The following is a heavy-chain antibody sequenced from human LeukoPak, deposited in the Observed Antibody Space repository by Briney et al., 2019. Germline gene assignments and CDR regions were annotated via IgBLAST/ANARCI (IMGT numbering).Heavy chain of an antibody. D-gene: IGHD1-1*01. CDR2: IYYSGST. Sequence: SETLSLTCTVSGGSTSSSYYYWGWIRQPPGKGLEWIGAIYYSGSTYYNPSLKSRVTISVDTSKNQFSLKLSSVTAPDTAVYYCARHEDRNWYFDHWGQGTLVTVSS. CDR3: ARHEDRNWYFDH. CDR1: GGSTSSSYYY. V-gene: IGHV4-39*01. J-gene: IGHJ4*02.